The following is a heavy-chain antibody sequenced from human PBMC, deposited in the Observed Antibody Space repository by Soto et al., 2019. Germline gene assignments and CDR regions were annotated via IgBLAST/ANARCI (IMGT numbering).Heavy chain of an antibody. J-gene: IGHJ4*02. Sequence: QITLKESGPTLVKPTQTLTLTCTFSGFSLSTSGVGVGWIRQPPGKALEWLALIYWDDDKRHSPSLKSRLTITNDASKSQVVLTMTNMDPVDTATYYCARSTDLMTTVTPFDYWGQGTLVTVSS. CDR3: ARSTDLMTTVTPFDY. CDR1: GFSLSTSGVG. D-gene: IGHD4-17*01. V-gene: IGHV2-5*02. CDR2: IYWDDDK.